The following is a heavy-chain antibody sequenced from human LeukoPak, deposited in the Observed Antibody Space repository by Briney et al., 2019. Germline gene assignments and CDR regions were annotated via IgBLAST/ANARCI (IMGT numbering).Heavy chain of an antibody. CDR3: VRDGDDFNFDY. J-gene: IGHJ4*02. Sequence: PGGSLRLSCAASGFTFRSYWMHWDRQAPGKGLEWVSRVIRDGSFTNYADSVKGRFTISRDNAKNTLYLQMSSLRAEDTAVYFCVRDGDDFNFDYWGQGSLVTDSS. D-gene: IGHD5-24*01. CDR2: VIRDGSFT. CDR1: GFTFRSYW. V-gene: IGHV3-74*01.